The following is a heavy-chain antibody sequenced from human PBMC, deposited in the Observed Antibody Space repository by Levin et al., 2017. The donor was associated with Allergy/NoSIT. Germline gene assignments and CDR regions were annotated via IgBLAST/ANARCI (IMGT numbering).Heavy chain of an antibody. Sequence: GGSLRLSCAASGFTFSSYAMSWVRQAPGKGLEWVSAISGSGGSTYYADSVKGRFTISRDNSKNTLYLQMNSLRAEDTAVYYCAKGESVVPAAIYYYYGMDVWGQGTTVTVSS. D-gene: IGHD2-2*01. CDR1: GFTFSSYA. J-gene: IGHJ6*02. CDR2: ISGSGGST. V-gene: IGHV3-23*01. CDR3: AKGESVVPAAIYYYYGMDV.